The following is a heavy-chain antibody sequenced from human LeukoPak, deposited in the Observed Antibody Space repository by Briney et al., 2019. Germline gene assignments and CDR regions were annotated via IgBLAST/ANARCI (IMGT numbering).Heavy chain of an antibody. D-gene: IGHD2-15*01. J-gene: IGHJ4*02. CDR2: IRQDGSEK. Sequence: GGSLRLSCAASGFTFSNYWMSWVRQAPGKGLEWVANIRQDGSEKYYVGSVKGRFTISRDNAKNSLYLQMNGLRAEDTAVYYCARDHGRYCSGGSCYFGGFFEYWGQGTLGTVSS. CDR3: ARDHGRYCSGGSCYFGGFFEY. CDR1: GFTFSNYW. V-gene: IGHV3-7*03.